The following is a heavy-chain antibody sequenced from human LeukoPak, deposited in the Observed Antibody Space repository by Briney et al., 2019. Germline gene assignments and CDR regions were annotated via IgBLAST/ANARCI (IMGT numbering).Heavy chain of an antibody. Sequence: GASVKVSCKASGYTFTSYGISWVRQAPGQGLEWMGWISAYNGYTNYAQKLQGRVTMTTDTSTSTAYMELRSLRFDDTAVYYCARGLANCDGDCSDWYFDLWGRGTLVTVSS. V-gene: IGHV1-18*01. CDR3: ARGLANCDGDCSDWYFDL. CDR1: GYTFTSYG. D-gene: IGHD2-21*02. CDR2: ISAYNGYT. J-gene: IGHJ2*01.